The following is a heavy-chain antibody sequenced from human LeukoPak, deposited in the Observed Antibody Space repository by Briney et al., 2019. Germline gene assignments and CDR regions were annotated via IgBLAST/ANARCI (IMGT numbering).Heavy chain of an antibody. D-gene: IGHD3-10*01. CDR2: INHSGST. J-gene: IGHJ6*02. V-gene: IGHV4-34*01. CDR3: ASGRDYYGSGSYYYGMDV. Sequence: SSETLSLTCAVYGGSFSGYYWSWIRQPPGKGLEWIGEINHSGSTNYNPSLKSRVTISVDTSKNQFSLKLSSVTAADTAVYYCASGRDYYGSGSYYYGMDVWGQGTLVTVSS. CDR1: GGSFSGYY.